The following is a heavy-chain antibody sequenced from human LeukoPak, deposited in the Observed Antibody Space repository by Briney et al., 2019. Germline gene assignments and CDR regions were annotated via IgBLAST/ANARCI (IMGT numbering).Heavy chain of an antibody. V-gene: IGHV3-30*19. CDR2: IWYGGSNK. CDR1: GFTFSSYG. J-gene: IGHJ4*02. Sequence: HRGGSLTLSCAASGFTFSSYGMHGVRQAPGKGLEWVAVIWYGGSNKYYADSVKGRFTISRDNSKNTLYLQMNSLRAEGTAVYYCASERLLPLDYWGQGTLVTVSS. D-gene: IGHD3-22*01. CDR3: ASERLLPLDY.